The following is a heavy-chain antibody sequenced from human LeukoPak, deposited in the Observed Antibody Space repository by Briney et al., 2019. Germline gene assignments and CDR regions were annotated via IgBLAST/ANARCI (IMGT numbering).Heavy chain of an antibody. CDR2: ITNSGDNT. CDR1: GFTFYSYA. CDR3: ANRVAAGGNIYLDS. D-gene: IGHD6-13*01. J-gene: IGHJ4*02. Sequence: LPGGSLRLSCVASGFTFYSYAMNWVRQAPGKGLEWVSGITNSGDNTYYADSVKGRFTISRDNSKNTLYLQMNSLRADDTAVYYCANRVAAGGNIYLDSWGQGTLVTVSA. V-gene: IGHV3-23*01.